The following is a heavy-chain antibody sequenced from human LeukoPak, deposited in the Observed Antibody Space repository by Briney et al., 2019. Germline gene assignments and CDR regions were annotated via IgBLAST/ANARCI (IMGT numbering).Heavy chain of an antibody. CDR2: INPNSGGT. CDR1: GYTFTSNY. J-gene: IGHJ4*02. CDR3: ARANCSGGSCYSPYFDF. Sequence: ASVKVSCKAFGYTFTSNYIHWVRQAPGQGLEWMGWINPNSGGTDYAQKFQGRVTMTRDTSISTVYIELNRLTSDATAVYYCARANCSGGSCYSPYFDFWGQGTLVTVSS. D-gene: IGHD2-15*01. V-gene: IGHV1-2*02.